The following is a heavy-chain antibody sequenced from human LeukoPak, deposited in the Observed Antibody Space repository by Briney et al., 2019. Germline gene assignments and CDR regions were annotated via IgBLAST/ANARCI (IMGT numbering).Heavy chain of an antibody. J-gene: IGHJ6*02. V-gene: IGHV1-8*01. D-gene: IGHD3-16*02. CDR3: ARQYYDYVWGSYRSYYYYGMDV. Sequence: ASVKASCKASGYTFTSYDINWVRQASGQGLEWMGWMNPNSGNTGYAQKFQGRVTMTRNTSISTAYMKLSSLRSEDTAVYYCARQYYDYVWGSYRSYYYYGMDVWGQGTTVTVSS. CDR2: MNPNSGNT. CDR1: GYTFTSYD.